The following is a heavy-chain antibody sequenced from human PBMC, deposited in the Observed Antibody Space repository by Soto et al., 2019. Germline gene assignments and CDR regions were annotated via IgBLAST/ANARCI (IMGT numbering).Heavy chain of an antibody. CDR3: ARSFGWYAIDY. Sequence: QVLLQESGPGLVQPSGTLSLSCAVSGGSISSSHFWGWVRQPPGKGLEWVGDISHSGSVNYNPSLKSRVTISIDKSTNPFSLKLNSVTAADTAVYYCARSFGWYAIDYWGQGTLVIGSS. J-gene: IGHJ4*02. V-gene: IGHV4-4*02. D-gene: IGHD6-19*01. CDR1: GGSISSSHF. CDR2: ISHSGSV.